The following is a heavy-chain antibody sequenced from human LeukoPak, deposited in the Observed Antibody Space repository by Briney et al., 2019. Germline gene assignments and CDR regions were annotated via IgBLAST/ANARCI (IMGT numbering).Heavy chain of an antibody. D-gene: IGHD5-18*01. CDR1: RFTFGSYG. J-gene: IGHJ4*02. V-gene: IGHV3-23*01. CDR2: ISGSGGST. Sequence: GGSLRLSCVASRFTFGSYGMSWGRQAPGKGLEWVSVISGSGGSTYITDSVKGRFTISRDNSKNTLYLQMYSLRAEDTAVYYCAKGDTGMVRRYYFDYWGRGTLVTVSS. CDR3: AKGDTGMVRRYYFDY.